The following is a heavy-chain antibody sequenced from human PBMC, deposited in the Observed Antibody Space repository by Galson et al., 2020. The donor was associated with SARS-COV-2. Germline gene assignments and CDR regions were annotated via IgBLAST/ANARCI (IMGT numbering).Heavy chain of an antibody. D-gene: IGHD3-22*01. Sequence: GGSLRLSCAASGFTFSSHAMHWVRQAPGKGLEWVAVISYDGSNKYYADSVKGRFTISRDNSKNTLYLQMNSLRAEDTAVYYCAKPSPGGYYDTSGYYCGSPFDFWGQGTLVTVSS. CDR1: GFTFSSHA. J-gene: IGHJ4*02. CDR2: ISYDGSNK. V-gene: IGHV3-30*06. CDR3: AKPSPGGYYDTSGYYCGSPFDF.